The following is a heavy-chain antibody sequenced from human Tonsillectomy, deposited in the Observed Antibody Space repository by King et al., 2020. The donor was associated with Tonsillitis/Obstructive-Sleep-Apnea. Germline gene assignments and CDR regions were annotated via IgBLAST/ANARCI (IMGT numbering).Heavy chain of an antibody. Sequence: TLKESGPVLVKPTETLTLTCTVSGFSLSNARMGVRWIRQPPGKALEWLAHIFSNDEKSYSTSLKSRLTLSKDTAKSQVVLTMTTMDPVDTAPYYCARKNDFWSGSVTYFYYWGPGTLVTVSS. D-gene: IGHD3-3*01. CDR3: ARKNDFWSGSVTYFYY. CDR1: GFSLSNARMG. V-gene: IGHV2-26*01. CDR2: IFSNDEK. J-gene: IGHJ4*02.